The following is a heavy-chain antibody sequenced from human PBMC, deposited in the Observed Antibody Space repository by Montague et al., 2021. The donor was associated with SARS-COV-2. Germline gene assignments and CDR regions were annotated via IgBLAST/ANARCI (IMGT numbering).Heavy chain of an antibody. V-gene: IGHV3-7*01. CDR3: ARSPRGSGTGWLDY. D-gene: IGHD3/OR15-3a*01. Sequence: SLSLSCAASGFTSGDYQMTWVRQAPGKGLQWVSYINQDETAKTYVDSVKGRFTISRDNAKNSLILQINSLKDEDTAVYYCARSPRGSGTGWLDYWGQGTLVTVSS. CDR1: GFTSGDYQ. J-gene: IGHJ4*02. CDR2: INQDETAK.